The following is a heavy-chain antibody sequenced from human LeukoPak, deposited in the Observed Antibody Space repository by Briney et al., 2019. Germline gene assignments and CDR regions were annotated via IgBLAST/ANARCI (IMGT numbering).Heavy chain of an antibody. V-gene: IGHV3-23*01. CDR1: GFTFSNYA. CDR3: SKDPVPHGNGLYWFDP. J-gene: IGHJ5*02. D-gene: IGHD1-14*01. Sequence: GGSLGLSCAASGFTFSNYAVSWVRQAPGKGLEWVSGISGSGAKTYYADSVKGRFTISRDNSRNTLYIQMNSLRVEDTAVYYCSKDPVPHGNGLYWFDPWGQGTLVTVSS. CDR2: ISGSGAKT.